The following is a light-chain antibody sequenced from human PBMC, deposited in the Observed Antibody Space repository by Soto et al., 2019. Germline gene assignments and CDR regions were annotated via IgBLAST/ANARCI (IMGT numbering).Light chain of an antibody. CDR1: QSISHF. V-gene: IGKV1-5*01. Sequence: DIQMTQSPSTLSASVGDRVTITCRASQSISHFLAWYQQKPGKVPKLLIYDASNLGSGVPSRFSGSGSGTDFTLTISGLQPDDFTTYYCQQYTSYFRAFGQGTKVDI. CDR2: DAS. CDR3: QQYTSYFRA. J-gene: IGKJ1*01.